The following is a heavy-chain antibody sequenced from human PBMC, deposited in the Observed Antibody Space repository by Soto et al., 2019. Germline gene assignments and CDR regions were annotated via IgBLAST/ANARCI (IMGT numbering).Heavy chain of an antibody. D-gene: IGHD6-13*01. J-gene: IGHJ4*02. Sequence: EVQLVESGGGLVQPGGPLRVSCAASGFTFSSYSMNWVRQAPGKGLEWVSYISSGSSTIYYADSVKGRFTISRDNAKNSLYLQMNSLRAEDTAVYYCVAAAGHDYWGQGTLVTVSS. V-gene: IGHV3-48*01. CDR2: ISSGSSTI. CDR1: GFTFSSYS. CDR3: VAAAGHDY.